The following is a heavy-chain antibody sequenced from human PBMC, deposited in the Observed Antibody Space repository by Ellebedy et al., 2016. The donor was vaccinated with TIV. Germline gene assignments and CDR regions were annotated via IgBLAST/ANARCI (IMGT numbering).Heavy chain of an antibody. Sequence: MPSETLSLTCTVSGGSINSYYWSWIRQPPGKGLEWIGYIYYSGSTNYNPSLKIRVTISVDTSKNQFSLKLSSVTAADTAVYYCARVLYYDFWSGYYPHYYGMDVWGQGTTVTVSS. CDR3: ARVLYYDFWSGYYPHYYGMDV. CDR1: GGSINSYY. D-gene: IGHD3-3*01. CDR2: IYYSGST. J-gene: IGHJ6*02. V-gene: IGHV4-59*08.